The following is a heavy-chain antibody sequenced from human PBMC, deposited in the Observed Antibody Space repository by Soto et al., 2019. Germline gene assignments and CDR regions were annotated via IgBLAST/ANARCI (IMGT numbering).Heavy chain of an antibody. V-gene: IGHV3-53*01. D-gene: IGHD6-6*01. CDR2: IYRDGST. CDR3: ARGASSLAP. CDR1: GFTVSTNY. J-gene: IGHJ5*02. Sequence: PGGSLRLSCAASGFTVSTNYMSWVRQAPGKGLEWVSVIYRDGSTYFADSLKGRFTIARDNSKNTLYLQMNSLRVEDTAVYYCARGASSLAPWGQGTLVTVSS.